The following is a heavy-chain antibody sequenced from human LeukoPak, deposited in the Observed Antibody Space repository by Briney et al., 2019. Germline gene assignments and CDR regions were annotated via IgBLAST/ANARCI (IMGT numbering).Heavy chain of an antibody. D-gene: IGHD5-18*01. V-gene: IGHV3-43*01. CDR3: VKGRRRGYAYGTLES. CDR1: GFTFDDYT. CDR2: ISWDGGST. Sequence: PGGSLRLSCAASGFTFDDYTMHWVRQAPGKGLEWVSLISWDGGSTYYADSVKGRFTISRDNSKNSLYLQMNGLRTDDTGLYYCVKGRRRGYAYGTLESWGQGTLVTVSS. J-gene: IGHJ4*02.